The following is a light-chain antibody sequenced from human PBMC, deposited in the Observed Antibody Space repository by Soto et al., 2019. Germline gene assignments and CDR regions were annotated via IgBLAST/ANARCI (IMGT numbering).Light chain of an antibody. CDR1: TSDIGDYNY. Sequence: QSVLTQPASVSGSPGQSITVSCTGTTSDIGDYNYVSWYQQHPGKAPKLIIYEVSNRPSGVSNRFSGSKSGNTASLTVSGLQVEDEADYYCSSFEASNNLLFGGGTKLTVL. CDR3: SSFEASNNLL. J-gene: IGLJ2*01. V-gene: IGLV2-14*01. CDR2: EVS.